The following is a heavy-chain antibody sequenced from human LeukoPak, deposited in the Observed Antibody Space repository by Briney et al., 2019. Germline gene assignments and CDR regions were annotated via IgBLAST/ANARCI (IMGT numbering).Heavy chain of an antibody. J-gene: IGHJ6*02. CDR1: GLTFSSQA. CDR3: ARGLLWFGEEGDYYYYGMDV. Sequence: GGSLRLSCAASGLTFSSQAINWVRQAPGKGLEWVSSISSSSSYIYYADSVKGRFTISRDNAKNSLYLQMNSLRAEDTAVYYCARGLLWFGEEGDYYYYGMDVWGQGTTVTVSS. CDR2: ISSSSSYI. V-gene: IGHV3-21*01. D-gene: IGHD3-10*01.